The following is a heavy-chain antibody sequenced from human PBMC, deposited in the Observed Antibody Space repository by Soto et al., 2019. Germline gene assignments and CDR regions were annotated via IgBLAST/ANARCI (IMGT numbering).Heavy chain of an antibody. CDR2: INPSGGST. V-gene: IGHV1-46*01. Sequence: VSVKVSCKASGYTFTSYYMHWVRQAPGQGLEWMGIINPSGGSTSYAQKFQGRVTMTRDTSTSTVYMELSSLRSEDTAVYYCARVAAPYYYGMDVWGQGTTVTVSS. CDR3: ARVAAPYYYGMDV. J-gene: IGHJ6*02. D-gene: IGHD6-13*01. CDR1: GYTFTSYY.